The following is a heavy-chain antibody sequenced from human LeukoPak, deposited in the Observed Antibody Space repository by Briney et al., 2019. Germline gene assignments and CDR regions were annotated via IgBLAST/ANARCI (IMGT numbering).Heavy chain of an antibody. D-gene: IGHD3-22*01. Sequence: GGSLRLSCAASGFTFSSYSMNWVRQAPGKGLEWVSSISSSSSYIYYADSVKGRFTISRDNAKNSLYLQMNSLRAEDTAVYYCARDDSSGYLHDYWGQGTLVTVSS. V-gene: IGHV3-21*01. CDR3: ARDDSSGYLHDY. CDR1: GFTFSSYS. CDR2: ISSSSSYI. J-gene: IGHJ4*02.